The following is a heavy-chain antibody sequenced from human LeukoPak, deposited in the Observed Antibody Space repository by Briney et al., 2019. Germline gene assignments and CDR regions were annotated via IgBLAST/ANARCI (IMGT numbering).Heavy chain of an antibody. J-gene: IGHJ5*02. Sequence: SETLSLTCTVSGGSISSSSYYWGWIRQPPGKGLEWIGSIYYSGSTYYNPSLKSRVTISVDTSKNQFSLKLSSVTAADTAVYYCARQVNSGSYDEDWFDPWGQGTLVTVSS. D-gene: IGHD1-26*01. CDR3: ARQVNSGSYDEDWFDP. V-gene: IGHV4-39*01. CDR2: IYYSGST. CDR1: GGSISSSSYY.